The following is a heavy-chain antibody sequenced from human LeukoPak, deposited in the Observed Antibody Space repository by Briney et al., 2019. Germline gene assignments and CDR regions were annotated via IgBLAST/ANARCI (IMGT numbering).Heavy chain of an antibody. D-gene: IGHD4-23*01. CDR2: FSYSGGT. CDR1: GGSISDYY. V-gene: IGHV4-59*01. J-gene: IGHJ2*01. CDR3: ARSVVTLYWYFDL. Sequence: SETLSLTCTVSGGSISDYYLNWIRQPPGKGLEWIGYFSYSGGTSYNPSLKSRVTISVDTSKNQFSLKLSSVTTADTAVYYCARSVVTLYWYFDLWGRGTLVTVSS.